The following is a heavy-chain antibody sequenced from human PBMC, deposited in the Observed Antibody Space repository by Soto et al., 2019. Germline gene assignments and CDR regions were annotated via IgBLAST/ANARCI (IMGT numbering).Heavy chain of an antibody. Sequence: GPTQVKPRQTLTLTCTFSGFSLTTSGVGVGWIRQSPGRAPEWLALIYWDDDKRYSPSLKSRLTITKDTSKNQVVLTMADLDPADTATYYCAHRVLRTVFGLVTTTAIYFDFWGQGTPVAVSS. J-gene: IGHJ4*02. CDR2: IYWDDDK. D-gene: IGHD3-3*01. V-gene: IGHV2-5*02. CDR1: GFSLTTSGVG. CDR3: AHRVLRTVFGLVTTTAIYFDF.